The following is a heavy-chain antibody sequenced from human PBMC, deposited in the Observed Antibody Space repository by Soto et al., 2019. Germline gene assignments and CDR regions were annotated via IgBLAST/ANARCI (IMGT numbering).Heavy chain of an antibody. D-gene: IGHD3-9*01. CDR3: ATPPMKDILTGPLYYSFHGMDV. CDR1: GYTLTELS. Sequence: ASVKVSCKVSGYTLTELSMHWVRQAPGKGLEWMGGFDPEDGETIYAQKFQGRVTMTEDTSTDTAYMELSSLRSEDTAVYYCATPPMKDILTGPLYYSFHGMDVWGQATTVPVAS. V-gene: IGHV1-24*01. J-gene: IGHJ6*02. CDR2: FDPEDGET.